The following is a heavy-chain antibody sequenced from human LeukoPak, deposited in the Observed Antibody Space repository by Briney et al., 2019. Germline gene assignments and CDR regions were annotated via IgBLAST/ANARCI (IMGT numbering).Heavy chain of an antibody. V-gene: IGHV3-21*04. CDR1: GFTFTTYS. Sequence: GGSLRLSCEASGFTFTTYSMTWVRQAPGKGLEWVSIISSGSSAIFSADALKGRFTISRDDAKNLLYLDMNSLRAEDTAVYYCAKDDRWLQFCCWGQGTLVTVSA. CDR3: AKDDRWLQFCC. D-gene: IGHD5-24*01. CDR2: ISSGSSAI. J-gene: IGHJ4*02.